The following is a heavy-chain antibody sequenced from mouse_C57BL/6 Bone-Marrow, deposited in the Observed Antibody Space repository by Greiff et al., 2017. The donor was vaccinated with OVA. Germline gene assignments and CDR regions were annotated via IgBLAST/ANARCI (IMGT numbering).Heavy chain of an antibody. CDR2: IHPNSGST. CDR3: ARGGTTVEGDY. CDR1: GYTFTSYW. Sequence: VQLVESGAELVKPGASVKLSCKASGYTFTSYWMHWVKQRPGQGLEWIGMIHPNSGSTNYNEKFKSKATLTVDKSSSTAYMQLSSLTSEDSAVYYCARGGTTVEGDYWGQGTTLTVSS. D-gene: IGHD1-1*01. V-gene: IGHV1-64*01. J-gene: IGHJ2*01.